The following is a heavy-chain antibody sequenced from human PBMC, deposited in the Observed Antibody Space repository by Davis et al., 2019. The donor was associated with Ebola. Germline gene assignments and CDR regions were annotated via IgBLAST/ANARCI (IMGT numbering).Heavy chain of an antibody. CDR3: ARQGAPYSAPAN. J-gene: IGHJ4*02. CDR1: GYSFTSYW. V-gene: IGHV5-10-1*01. Sequence: GESLKISCKGSGYSFTSYWIGWVRQMPGKGLEWMGRIDPSDSYTNYSPSFQGHVTISADKSISTAYLQWSSLKASDTAMYYCARQGAPYSAPANWGQGTLVTVSS. CDR2: IDPSDSYT. D-gene: IGHD1-26*01.